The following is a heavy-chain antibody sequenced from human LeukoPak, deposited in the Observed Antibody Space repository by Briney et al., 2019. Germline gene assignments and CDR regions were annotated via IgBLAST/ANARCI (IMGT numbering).Heavy chain of an antibody. CDR3: ARDQGAAGDY. J-gene: IGHJ4*02. Sequence: GGSLRLSCAASGFTFSSYWMSCVRQAPGKGLDWVANINRDGGEKYYVDSVGGRFTISRDNAKNSLYLQMNSLRVEDTAIYYCARDQGAAGDYWGQGTLVTVSS. CDR1: GFTFSSYW. D-gene: IGHD6-13*01. V-gene: IGHV3-7*01. CDR2: INRDGGEK.